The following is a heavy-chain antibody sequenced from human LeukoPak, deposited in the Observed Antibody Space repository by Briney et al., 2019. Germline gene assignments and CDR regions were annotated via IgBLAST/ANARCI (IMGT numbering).Heavy chain of an antibody. Sequence: PGGSLRLSCAASGFTFSSYEMNWVRQSPGKGLEWIGEITHSGRTNYNQSLKSRITISVDPSKNQFSLNLTSMTAADTGVYYCAREKFRSSWLNWFDPWGQGTLVSVSS. CDR2: ITHSGRT. CDR1: GFTFSSYE. D-gene: IGHD2-2*01. J-gene: IGHJ5*02. CDR3: AREKFRSSWLNWFDP. V-gene: IGHV4-34*01.